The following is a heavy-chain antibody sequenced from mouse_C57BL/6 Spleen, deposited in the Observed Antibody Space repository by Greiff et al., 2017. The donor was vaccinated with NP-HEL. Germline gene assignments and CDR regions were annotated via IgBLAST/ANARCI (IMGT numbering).Heavy chain of an antibody. V-gene: IGHV1-52*01. D-gene: IGHD1-1*01. CDR2: IDPSDSET. CDR3: ASNYYGSSYGRYFDV. J-gene: IGHJ1*03. Sequence: QVQLQQPGAELVRPGSSVKLSCKASGYTFTSYWMHWVKQRPIQGLEWIGNIDPSDSETHYNQKFKDKATLTVDKSSSTAYMQLSSLTSEDSAVYYCASNYYGSSYGRYFDVWGTGTTVTVSS. CDR1: GYTFTSYW.